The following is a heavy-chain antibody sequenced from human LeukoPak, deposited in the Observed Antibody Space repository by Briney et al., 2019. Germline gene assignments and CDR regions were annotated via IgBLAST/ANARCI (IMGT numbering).Heavy chain of an antibody. CDR1: GGSLSNTNYY. CDR3: ARASFIVVVPAAMIGHSVWFDP. J-gene: IGHJ5*02. Sequence: ASETLSLTCTVSGGSLSNTNYYWAWIRQPPGKGLEWIGSIFYSGTTFYNPSLKSRVTISVDTSKNQFSLKLSSVTAADTAVYYCARASFIVVVPAAMIGHSVWFDPWGQGTLVTVSS. CDR2: IFYSGTT. V-gene: IGHV4-39*07. D-gene: IGHD2-2*01.